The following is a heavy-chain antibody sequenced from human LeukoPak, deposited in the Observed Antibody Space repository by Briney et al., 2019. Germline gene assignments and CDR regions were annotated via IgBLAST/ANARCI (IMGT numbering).Heavy chain of an antibody. J-gene: IGHJ3*02. D-gene: IGHD3-10*01. CDR2: GST. V-gene: IGHV4-59*12. CDR3: AKDRNPVMVRGVISAFDI. Sequence: GSTNYNPSLKSRVTTSVDTSKNQFSLKLSSVTAADTAVYYCAKDRNPVMVRGVISAFDIWGQGTMVTVSS.